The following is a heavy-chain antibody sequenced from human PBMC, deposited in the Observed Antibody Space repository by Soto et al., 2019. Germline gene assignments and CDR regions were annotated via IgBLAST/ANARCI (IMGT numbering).Heavy chain of an antibody. J-gene: IGHJ4*02. D-gene: IGHD1-1*01. CDR3: AGTYTNPYYFDY. CDR2: TYYRSKWYN. V-gene: IGHV6-1*01. Sequence: SQTLSLTCAISGDSVSSNSAAWNWIRQSPSRGLEWLGRTYYRSKWYNDYAVSVKSRITINPDTSKNQFSLQLNSVAPEDTAVYYCAGTYTNPYYFDYWGQGTLVTVSS. CDR1: GDSVSSNSAA.